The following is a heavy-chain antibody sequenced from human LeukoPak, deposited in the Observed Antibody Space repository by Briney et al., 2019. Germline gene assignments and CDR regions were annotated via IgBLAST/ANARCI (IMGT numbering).Heavy chain of an antibody. CDR1: GFTVSSNY. CDR2: IYSGGST. J-gene: IGHJ5*02. CDR3: ARLGYSSGWTGFDP. V-gene: IGHV3-53*01. Sequence: PGGSLRLSCAASGFTVSSNYMSWVRQAPGKGLEWVSVIYSGGSTYYADSVKGRFTISRDNSKNTLYLQMNSLRAEDTAVYYCARLGYSSGWTGFDPWGQGTLVTVSS. D-gene: IGHD6-19*01.